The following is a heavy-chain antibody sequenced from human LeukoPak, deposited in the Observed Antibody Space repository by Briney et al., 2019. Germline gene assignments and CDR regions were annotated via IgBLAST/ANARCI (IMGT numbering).Heavy chain of an antibody. Sequence: GVLRLSCTASGFTFSIYTMSWVRQAPGKGLKWVSTITTGGPNTYYADSVKGRFTVSRDDSKNTLYLQMNSLRAEDTAVYYCAKDGGLWVSAHWGDSWGRGTLVTVSS. CDR3: AKDGGLWVSAHWGDS. J-gene: IGHJ4*02. CDR2: ITTGGPNT. CDR1: GFTFSIYT. D-gene: IGHD7-27*01. V-gene: IGHV3-23*01.